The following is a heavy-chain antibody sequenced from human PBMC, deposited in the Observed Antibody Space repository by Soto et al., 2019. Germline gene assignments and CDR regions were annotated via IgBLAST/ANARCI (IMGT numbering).Heavy chain of an antibody. J-gene: IGHJ4*02. CDR3: ARSRGNPAGVEFDS. V-gene: IGHV4-59*01. CDR2: IFYSGST. Sequence: TSETLSLTCTVSGGSINSYYWSWIRQPPGKGLEWIGYIFYSGSTDYNPSLKSRVIISVDTSKNLFSLKLSSLTAADTAVYYCARSRGNPAGVEFDSWGPGTLVTVSS. CDR1: GGSINSYY. D-gene: IGHD1-1*01.